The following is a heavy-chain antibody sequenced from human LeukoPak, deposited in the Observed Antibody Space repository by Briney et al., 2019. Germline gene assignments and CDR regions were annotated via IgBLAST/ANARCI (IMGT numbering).Heavy chain of an antibody. CDR2: ISGSGGTT. CDR1: GFTFSSYV. CDR3: AKDSSTTVTTKGGPRRSFDY. J-gene: IGHJ4*02. V-gene: IGHV3-23*01. D-gene: IGHD4-17*01. Sequence: GGSLRLSCADSGFTFSSYVMSWVRQAPGKGLDWVSVISGSGGTTYYADSVKGRFTISRDNSKNTLYLQMNSLRAEDTAIYYCAKDSSTTVTTKGGPRRSFDYWGLGTLVTVSS.